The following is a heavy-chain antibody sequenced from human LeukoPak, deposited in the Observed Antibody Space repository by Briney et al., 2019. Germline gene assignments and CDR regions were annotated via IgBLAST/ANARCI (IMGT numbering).Heavy chain of an antibody. CDR3: ARWSIAAADRAGIDY. Sequence: ASVKVSCKASGYTFTGYYMHWVRQASGQGLEWMGWINPNSGGTSYAQKFQGRVTMTRDTSTSTVYMELSSLRSEDTAVYYCARWSIAAADRAGIDYWGQGTLVTVSS. CDR2: INPNSGGT. J-gene: IGHJ4*02. CDR1: GYTFTGYY. D-gene: IGHD6-13*01. V-gene: IGHV1-2*02.